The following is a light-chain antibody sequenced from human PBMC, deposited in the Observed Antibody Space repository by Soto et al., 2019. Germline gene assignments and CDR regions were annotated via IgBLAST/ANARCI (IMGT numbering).Light chain of an antibody. CDR3: QQRSNWQFT. CDR2: DAS. J-gene: IGKJ3*01. V-gene: IGKV3D-11*02. Sequence: EIVMTQSPYTLSVSPGETSTLSCRASQSVSSNLAWYQQKPGQAPRLLIYDASNRATGIPARFSGSGSGTDFTLTISSLEPEDFAVYYCQQRSNWQFTFGPGTKVDIK. CDR1: QSVSSN.